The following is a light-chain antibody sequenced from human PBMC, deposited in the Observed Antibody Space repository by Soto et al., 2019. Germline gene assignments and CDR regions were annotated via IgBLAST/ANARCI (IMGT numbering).Light chain of an antibody. CDR2: EVS. V-gene: IGLV2-14*01. J-gene: IGLJ1*01. CDR3: GSYTSTSTCV. Sequence: SALAQPASVSGSPGQSITISCTGTGSDIGDYDYVSWFQQHPGKAPKLIISEVSNRPSGVSNRFSGSKSDNTASLTISGLQAEDEADYYCGSYTSTSTCVFGTGTKVTVL. CDR1: GSDIGDYDY.